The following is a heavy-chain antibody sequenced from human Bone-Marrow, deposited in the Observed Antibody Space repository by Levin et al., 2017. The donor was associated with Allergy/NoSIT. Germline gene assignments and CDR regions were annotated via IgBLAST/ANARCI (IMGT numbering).Heavy chain of an antibody. CDR3: AKEAYSGYDDRGYYCVFGMDV. V-gene: IGHV3-21*01. D-gene: IGHD5-12*01. CDR2: ITSTSAYI. J-gene: IGHJ6*02. Sequence: GGSLRLSCAASGFTFSSYSMNWVRQAPGKGLEWLSAITSTSAYIYYADSVKGRFTISRDNSKNTLYLQMNSLRTEDTAVYYCAKEAYSGYDDRGYYCVFGMDVWGLGTTVTVSS. CDR1: GFTFSSYS.